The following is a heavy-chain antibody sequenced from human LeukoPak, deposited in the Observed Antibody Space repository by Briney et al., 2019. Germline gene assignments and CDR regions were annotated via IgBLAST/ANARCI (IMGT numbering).Heavy chain of an antibody. J-gene: IGHJ4*02. CDR3: GRDTGDGYNSYFDY. Sequence: GGSLRLSCAACGFTVSTYWSHWLRQTPEKGMVWVSRISSDGSRKTYADCVKGRFTMSRDNAKNTVYVKMNSQRAEDRAVYDCGRDTGDGYNSYFDYWGQGTMVTVSA. CDR2: ISSDGSRK. V-gene: IGHV3-74*03. CDR1: GFTVSTYW. D-gene: IGHD5-24*01.